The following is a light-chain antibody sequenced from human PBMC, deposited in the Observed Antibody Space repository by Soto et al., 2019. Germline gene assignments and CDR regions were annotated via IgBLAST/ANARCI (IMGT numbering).Light chain of an antibody. J-gene: IGKJ5*01. CDR2: GAS. CDR1: QSLRRTY. CDR3: QQYGSSYT. Sequence: EVVLTQFPDTLSVSPGETATLSCRASQSLRRTYVAWYQHKPGQAPRLLIYGASFRATGISDRFSGRGSGTDFTLTISRLEPEDFAVYYCQQYGSSYTFGQGTRLEIK. V-gene: IGKV3-20*01.